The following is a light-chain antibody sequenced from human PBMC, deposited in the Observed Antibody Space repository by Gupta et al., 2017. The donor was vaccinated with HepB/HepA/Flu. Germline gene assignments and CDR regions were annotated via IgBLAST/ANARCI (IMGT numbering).Light chain of an antibody. CDR2: SNN. Sequence: QSVLTQPPSASGTPGQRVTISCSGSRSNIGSNTVNWYQQFPGTAPKLLIYSNNQRPSGVPDRFSGSKSGTSASLASSGLQAEDEADYYCAAGDNNRNGQVFGGGTKLTV. CDR3: AAGDNNRNGQV. J-gene: IGLJ2*01. CDR1: RSNIGSNT. V-gene: IGLV1-44*01.